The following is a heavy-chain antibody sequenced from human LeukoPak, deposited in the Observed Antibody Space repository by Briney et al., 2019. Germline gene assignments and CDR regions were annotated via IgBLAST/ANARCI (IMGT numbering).Heavy chain of an antibody. J-gene: IGHJ6*02. CDR1: GFNFSSYW. CDR3: ARSHYYESSGYFSYYYGLDV. D-gene: IGHD3-22*01. Sequence: PGGSLRLPCEASGFNFSSYWMHWVRQAPGKGLLWVSRINNDGSSTREADSVKGRITISRDNAKNTLYLQMNSLRAEDTAVYYCARSHYYESSGYFSYYYGLDVWGQGTTVTVSS. V-gene: IGHV3-74*01. CDR2: INNDGSST.